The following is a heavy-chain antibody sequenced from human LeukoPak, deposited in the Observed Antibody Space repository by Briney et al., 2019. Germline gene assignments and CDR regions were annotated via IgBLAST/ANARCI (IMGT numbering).Heavy chain of an antibody. J-gene: IGHJ4*02. Sequence: ASVKVSCKASGYTFTSYYMHWVRQAPGQGLEWMGIINPSGGSTSYAQKFQGRVTMTRDMPTSTAYMELSSLRSEDTAVYYCATTGAAGNWGQGTLVTVSS. V-gene: IGHV1-46*01. D-gene: IGHD6-13*01. CDR2: INPSGGST. CDR1: GYTFTSYY. CDR3: ATTGAAGN.